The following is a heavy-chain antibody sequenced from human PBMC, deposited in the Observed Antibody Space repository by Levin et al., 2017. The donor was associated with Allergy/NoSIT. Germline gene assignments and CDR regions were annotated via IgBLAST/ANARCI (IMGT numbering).Heavy chain of an antibody. J-gene: IGHJ6*02. V-gene: IGHV1-24*01. Sequence: GGSLRLSCKVSGYTLTNLAMHWVRQAPGKGLEWMGGFDPENAITIYTQKFQGRVIMTEDTSTDTAYMELSSLTSEDTAVYYCATVYDFPSGLDVWGQGTTVTVSS. CDR2: FDPENAIT. CDR3: ATVYDFPSGLDV. CDR1: GYTLTNLA. D-gene: IGHD3-3*01.